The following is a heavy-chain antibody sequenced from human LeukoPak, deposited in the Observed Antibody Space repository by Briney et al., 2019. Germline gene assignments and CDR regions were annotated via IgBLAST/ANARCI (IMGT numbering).Heavy chain of an antibody. CDR3: ARQVLEWALIVVVPAALLDY. D-gene: IGHD2-2*01. CDR1: GGSISSSSYY. J-gene: IGHJ4*02. CDR2: IYYSGST. V-gene: IGHV4-39*01. Sequence: SSETLSLTCTVSGGSISSSSYYWGWIRQPPGKGLEWIGSIYYSGSTYYNPSLKSRVTISVDTSKNQSSLKLSSVTAADTAVYYCARQVLEWALIVVVPAALLDYWGQGTLVTVSS.